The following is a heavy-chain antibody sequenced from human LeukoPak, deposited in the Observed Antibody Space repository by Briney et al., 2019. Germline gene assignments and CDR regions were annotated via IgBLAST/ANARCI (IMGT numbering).Heavy chain of an antibody. Sequence: GGSLRLSCAASGFTFSSYSMNWVRQAPGKGLEWVSSISSSSSYIYYADSVKGRFTISRDNAKNSLYLQMNSLRAEDTAVYYWARGSRGNSKYFDYWGQGTLVTVPS. CDR2: ISSSSSYI. CDR1: GFTFSSYS. J-gene: IGHJ4*02. CDR3: ARGSRGNSKYFDY. D-gene: IGHD4-23*01. V-gene: IGHV3-21*01.